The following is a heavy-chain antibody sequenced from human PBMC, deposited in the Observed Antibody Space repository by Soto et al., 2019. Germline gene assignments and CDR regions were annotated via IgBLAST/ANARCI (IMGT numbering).Heavy chain of an antibody. CDR3: ARAMTVRFLEWSAYPNWFDP. CDR2: IYYSGST. V-gene: IGHV4-59*01. Sequence: NPSETLSLTCTVSGGSISSYYWSWIRQPPGKGLGWIGYIYYSGSTNYNPSLKSRVTISVDTSKNQFSLKLSSVTAADTAVYYCARAMTVRFLEWSAYPNWFDPWGQGTLVTVSS. CDR1: GGSISSYY. D-gene: IGHD3-3*01. J-gene: IGHJ5*02.